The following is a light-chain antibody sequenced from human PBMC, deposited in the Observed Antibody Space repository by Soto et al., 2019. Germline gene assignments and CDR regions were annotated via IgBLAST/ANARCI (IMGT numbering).Light chain of an antibody. CDR1: SSDVGGYNY. Sequence: QSALTQPASVSGSPGQSITISCTGTSSDVGGYNYVSWYQQHPGQAPKLIIYEVTNRPSGISNRFSGSKSGNTASLTISGLQAEDEADYYCISYTSGTSPYVFGTGTKVTVL. J-gene: IGLJ1*01. CDR3: ISYTSGTSPYV. V-gene: IGLV2-14*01. CDR2: EVT.